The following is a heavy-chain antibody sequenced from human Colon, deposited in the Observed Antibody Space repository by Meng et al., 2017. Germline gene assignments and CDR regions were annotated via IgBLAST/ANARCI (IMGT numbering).Heavy chain of an antibody. J-gene: IGHJ4*02. V-gene: IGHV6-1*01. CDR2: TYYRAKWNH. D-gene: IGHD3-16*02. Sequence: QPPVHMSGPGLGKPSQTLSLTCAISGDSVSSKTAVWNWIRQSPSRGLEWLGRTYYRAKWNHDYAESLRGRITINPDTSNNQISLQLNSVTPEDTAVYYCTRGLEFYRFEYWGQGTLVTVSS. CDR1: GDSVSSKTAV. CDR3: TRGLEFYRFEY.